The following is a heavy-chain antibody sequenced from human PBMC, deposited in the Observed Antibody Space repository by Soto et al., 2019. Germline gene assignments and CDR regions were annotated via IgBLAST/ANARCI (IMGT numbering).Heavy chain of an antibody. V-gene: IGHV4-39*01. CDR3: ARLIHCKTTSCYFAY. J-gene: IGHJ4*02. CDR2: VYYSGTT. D-gene: IGHD2-2*01. CDR1: GGSSSSSSYY. Sequence: SETLSLTCTVAGGSSSSSSYYWAWVRQPPGKGLEWIGSVYYSGTTYYNPSLKSRVTISGDTSKNQFSLKLSSVTAADTAVFYCARLIHCKTTSCYFAYWGQGTLVTVSS.